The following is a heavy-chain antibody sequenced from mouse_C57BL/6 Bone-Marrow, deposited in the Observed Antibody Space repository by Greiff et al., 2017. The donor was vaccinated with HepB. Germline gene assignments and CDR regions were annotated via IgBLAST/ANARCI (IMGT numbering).Heavy chain of an antibody. CDR1: GFTFTDYY. Sequence: EVQVVESGGGLVQPGGSLSLSCAASGFTFTDYYMSWVRQPPGKALEWLGFIRNKANGYTTEYSASVKGRFTISRDNSQSILYLQMNALRAEDSATYYCARLTSYDLWYFDVWGTGTTVTVSS. D-gene: IGHD2-3*01. CDR3: ARLTSYDLWYFDV. J-gene: IGHJ1*03. CDR2: IRNKANGYTT. V-gene: IGHV7-3*01.